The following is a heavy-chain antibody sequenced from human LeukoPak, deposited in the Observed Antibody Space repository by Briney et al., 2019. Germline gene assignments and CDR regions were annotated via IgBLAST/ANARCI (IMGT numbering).Heavy chain of an antibody. CDR3: ARAPISGSSSWYSWFDP. V-gene: IGHV4-30-2*01. CDR2: IYHSGST. D-gene: IGHD6-13*01. CDR1: GGSISSGGYY. J-gene: IGHJ5*02. Sequence: SETLSLTCTVSGGSISSGGYYWSWIRQHPGKGLEWIGYIYHSGSTYYNPSLKSRVTISVDRSKNQFFLKLSSVTAADTAVYYCARAPISGSSSWYSWFDPWGQGTLVTVSS.